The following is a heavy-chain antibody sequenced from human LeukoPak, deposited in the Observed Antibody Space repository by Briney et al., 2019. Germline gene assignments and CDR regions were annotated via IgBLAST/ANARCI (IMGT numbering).Heavy chain of an antibody. D-gene: IGHD5/OR15-5a*01. CDR3: ATSSSVTHTRDP. CDR2: INPHSGDT. J-gene: IGHJ5*02. Sequence: ASVKVSCMASGYGFIDVYFNWVRQAPGQGGEWMGWINPHSGDTNYAQRFQGRVSIYASRETAYIDLSTLTSDDTAVYYCATSSSVTHTRDPWGQGTLVTVSS. CDR1: GYGFIDVY. V-gene: IGHV1-2*02.